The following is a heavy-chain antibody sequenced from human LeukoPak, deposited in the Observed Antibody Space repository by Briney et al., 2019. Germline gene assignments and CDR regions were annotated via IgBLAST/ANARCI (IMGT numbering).Heavy chain of an antibody. J-gene: IGHJ5*02. V-gene: IGHV1-3*01. Sequence: ASVKVSCKASGYTFTSYAMHWVRQAPGQRLEWTGWINAGNGNTKYSQKFQGRVTITRDTSASTAYMELSSLRSEDTAVYYCARERGAAAPFDPWGQGTLVTVSS. CDR2: INAGNGNT. CDR1: GYTFTSYA. D-gene: IGHD2-2*01. CDR3: ARERGAAAPFDP.